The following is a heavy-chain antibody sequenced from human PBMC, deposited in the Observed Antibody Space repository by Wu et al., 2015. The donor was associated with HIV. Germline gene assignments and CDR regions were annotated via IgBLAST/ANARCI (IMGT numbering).Heavy chain of an antibody. CDR2: INPNSGGT. CDR1: GYTLTELS. D-gene: IGHD5-18*01. Sequence: QVQLVQSGAEVKKPGASVKVSCKVSGYTLTELSMHWVRQAPGKGLEWMGWINPNSGGTNYAQKFQGRVTMTRDTSISTAYMELSRLRSDDTAVYYCAGGGGRTAMDPFDFWGQGTLVTVSS. J-gene: IGHJ4*02. CDR3: AGGGGRTAMDPFDF. V-gene: IGHV1-2*02.